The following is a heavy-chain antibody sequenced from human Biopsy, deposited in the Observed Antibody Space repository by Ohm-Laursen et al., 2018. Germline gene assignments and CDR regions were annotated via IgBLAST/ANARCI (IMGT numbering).Heavy chain of an antibody. CDR2: IKSDGTT. D-gene: IGHD1-7*01. CDR3: VRDGNYRLGQ. Sequence: SLRLSCSASGFTFSNYWMHWVRQPPGEGLVWVSRIKSDGTTMYADFVRGRFTLSRDNEKNTLDLQMNGLTVEDTAVYYCVRDGNYRLGQWGQGTPVTVSS. J-gene: IGHJ4*02. CDR1: GFTFSNYW. V-gene: IGHV3-74*03.